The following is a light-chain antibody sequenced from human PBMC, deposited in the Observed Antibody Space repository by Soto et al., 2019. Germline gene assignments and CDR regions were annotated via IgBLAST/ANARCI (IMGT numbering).Light chain of an antibody. Sequence: QPLLTQPASVSGYPGQSISISCTRTSSDVGGYNYVSWYQHHPGKAPKLIIFDVSDRPSGISDRFSASKSGNTASLTISGLQAEDEADYYCCSYSSGSTPWVFGTGTKVT. J-gene: IGLJ1*01. V-gene: IGLV2-14*03. CDR3: CSYSSGSTPWV. CDR1: SSDVGGYNY. CDR2: DVS.